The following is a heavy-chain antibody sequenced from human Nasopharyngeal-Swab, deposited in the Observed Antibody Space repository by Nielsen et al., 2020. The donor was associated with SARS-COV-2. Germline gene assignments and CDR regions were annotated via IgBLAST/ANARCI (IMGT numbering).Heavy chain of an antibody. Sequence: GGSLRLSCAASGFTFSNAWMSWVRQAPGKGLEWAGRIKSKTDGGTTDYAAPVKGRFTISRDDSKNTLYLQMNSLKTEDTAVYYCTTGLYNWGQGTLVTVSS. J-gene: IGHJ4*02. CDR2: IKSKTDGGTT. D-gene: IGHD2-8*01. CDR3: TTGLYN. V-gene: IGHV3-15*01. CDR1: GFTFSNAW.